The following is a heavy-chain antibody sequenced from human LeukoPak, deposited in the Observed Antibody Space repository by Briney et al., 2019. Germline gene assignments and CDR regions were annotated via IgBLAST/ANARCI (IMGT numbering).Heavy chain of an antibody. D-gene: IGHD5-18*01. CDR1: GYTLTELS. Sequence: ASVKVSCKVSGYTLTELSMHWVRQAPGKGLEWMGGFDPEDGETIYAQKFQGRVTMTEDTSTDTGYMELSSLRSEDTAVYYCATIPHTAMGYYYGMDVWGQGTTVTVSS. V-gene: IGHV1-24*01. CDR2: FDPEDGET. CDR3: ATIPHTAMGYYYGMDV. J-gene: IGHJ6*02.